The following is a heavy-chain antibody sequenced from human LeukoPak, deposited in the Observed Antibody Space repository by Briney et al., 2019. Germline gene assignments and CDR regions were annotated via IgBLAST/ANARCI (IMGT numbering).Heavy chain of an antibody. Sequence: GGSLRLSCAASGFTFISYTMDRVRKAPGKGLEWVTSITRCSSYIYYADSVKGQFSISRYSAKNSLYLPMNSLRAEDTAVYYGAREHRYGSVSDWGQGTLVTVSS. V-gene: IGHV3-21*01. J-gene: IGHJ4*02. CDR2: ITRCSSYI. CDR1: GFTFISYT. D-gene: IGHD3-10*01. CDR3: AREHRYGSVSD.